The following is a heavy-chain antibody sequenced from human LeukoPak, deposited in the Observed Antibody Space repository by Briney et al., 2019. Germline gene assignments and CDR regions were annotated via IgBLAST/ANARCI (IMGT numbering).Heavy chain of an antibody. D-gene: IGHD4-23*01. CDR3: ATDRLPWSFSFDI. CDR2: IIPIFGMA. CDR1: GGTFSTYT. V-gene: IGHV1-69*05. J-gene: IGHJ3*02. Sequence: SVKVSCKASGGTFSTYTISWVRQAPGQGLEWMGGIIPIFGMANNAQKFQGRVTITTDESTNTAYMELSSLRSEDTAVYYCATDRLPWSFSFDIWGQGTMVTVSS.